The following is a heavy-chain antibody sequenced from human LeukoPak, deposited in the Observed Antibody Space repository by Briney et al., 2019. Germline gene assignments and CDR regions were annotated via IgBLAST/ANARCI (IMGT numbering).Heavy chain of an antibody. V-gene: IGHV4-59*08. CDR2: IYYSGST. CDR1: GGSISSYY. Sequence: SETLSLTCTVSGGSISSYYWSWIRQPPGKGLEWIGYIYYSGSTNYNPSLKSRVTISVDTSKNQFSLKLSSVTAADTAVYYCARQSRDGYTGGEFDYWGQGTLVTVSS. CDR3: ARQSRDGYTGGEFDY. J-gene: IGHJ4*02. D-gene: IGHD5-24*01.